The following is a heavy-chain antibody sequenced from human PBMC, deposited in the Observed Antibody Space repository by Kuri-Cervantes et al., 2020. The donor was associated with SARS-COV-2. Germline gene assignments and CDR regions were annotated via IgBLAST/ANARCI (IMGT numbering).Heavy chain of an antibody. V-gene: IGHV3-30*02. Sequence: GGSLRLSCAASGFTFSSYGMHWVRQAPGKGLEWVAFIRYDGSNKYYADSVEGRFTISRDNSKNTLYLQMNSLRAEDTAVYYCAKAEENYYYYMDVWGKGTTVTVSS. CDR3: AKAEENYYYYMDV. CDR1: GFTFSSYG. J-gene: IGHJ6*03. CDR2: IRYDGSNK.